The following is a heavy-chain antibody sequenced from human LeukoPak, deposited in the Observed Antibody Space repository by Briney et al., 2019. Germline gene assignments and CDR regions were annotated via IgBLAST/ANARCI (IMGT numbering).Heavy chain of an antibody. CDR2: INPNSGNT. D-gene: IGHD3-10*01. CDR1: GYTFTSYD. Sequence: ASVKVSCKASGYTFTSYDINWVRQATGQGLEWMGWINPNSGNTGYAQKFQGRVTMTRNTSISTAYMELSSLRSEDTAVYYCARGGFYYGSGSYYPCYFDYWGQGTLVTVSS. CDR3: ARGGFYYGSGSYYPCYFDY. V-gene: IGHV1-8*01. J-gene: IGHJ4*02.